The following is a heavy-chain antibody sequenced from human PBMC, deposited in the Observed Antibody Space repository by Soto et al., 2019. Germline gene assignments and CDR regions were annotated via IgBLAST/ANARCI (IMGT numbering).Heavy chain of an antibody. V-gene: IGHV3-33*01. CDR1: GFTLSSYG. CDR3: ARAGLRYFDWFRPDYYYMDV. J-gene: IGHJ6*03. D-gene: IGHD3-9*01. Sequence: PGGALRLSSAASGFTLSSYGMPWVRPAPGKGVGGLAVIWYDGSNKYYADSVKGRFTISRDNSKNTLYLQMNSLRAEDTAVYYCARAGLRYFDWFRPDYYYMDVWGKGTTVTVSS. CDR2: IWYDGSNK.